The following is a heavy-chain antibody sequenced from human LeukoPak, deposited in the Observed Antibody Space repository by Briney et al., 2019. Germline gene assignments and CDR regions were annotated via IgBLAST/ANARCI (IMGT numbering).Heavy chain of an antibody. J-gene: IGHJ4*02. D-gene: IGHD5-12*01. CDR2: IHYSGST. CDR3: ARPPPGGYDPNSPEYYFDY. V-gene: IGHV4-39*01. Sequence: SETLSLTCTVSGGSISSSSYYWGWIRQPPGKGLEWIGSIHYSGSTYYNPSLKSRVTISVDTSKNQFSLKLSSVTAADTAVYYCARPPPGGYDPNSPEYYFDYWGQGTLVTVPS. CDR1: GGSISSSSYY.